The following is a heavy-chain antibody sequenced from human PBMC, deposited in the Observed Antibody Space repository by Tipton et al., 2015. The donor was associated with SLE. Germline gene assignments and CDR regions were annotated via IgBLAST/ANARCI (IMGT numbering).Heavy chain of an antibody. CDR1: GYSFTSNW. D-gene: IGHD2-15*01. Sequence: QLVQSGAEVKKPGESLKISCKGSGYSFTSNWIGWVRQMPGKGLEWMGIIYPGDSDTRYSPSFEGQVTISVDKSISTAYLQWSSVKASDTAMYYCARRGYCSGDGCWAYSGLDVWGQGATVTVSS. J-gene: IGHJ6*02. CDR3: ARRGYCSGDGCWAYSGLDV. V-gene: IGHV5-51*03. CDR2: IYPGDSDT.